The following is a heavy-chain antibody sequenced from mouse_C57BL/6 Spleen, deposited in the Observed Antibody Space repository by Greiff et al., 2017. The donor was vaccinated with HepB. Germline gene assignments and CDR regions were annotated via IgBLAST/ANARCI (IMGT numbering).Heavy chain of an antibody. CDR3: ARRGNYDYDGTPFDY. CDR2: ISSGSSTI. Sequence: DVMLVESGGGLVKPGGSLKLSCAASGFTFSDYGMHWVRQAPEKGLEWVAYISSGSSTIYYADTVKGRFTISRDNAKNTLFLQMTSLRSEDTAMYYWARRGNYDYDGTPFDYWGQGTTLTVSS. J-gene: IGHJ2*01. D-gene: IGHD2-4*01. CDR1: GFTFSDYG. V-gene: IGHV5-17*01.